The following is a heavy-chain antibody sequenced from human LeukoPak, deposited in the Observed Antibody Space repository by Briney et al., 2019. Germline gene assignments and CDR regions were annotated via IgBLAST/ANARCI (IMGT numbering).Heavy chain of an antibody. CDR1: GFTFDDYA. CDR2: ISWNSGSI. Sequence: GRSLRLSCAASGFTFDDYAMHWVRQAPGKGLEWVSGISWNSGSIGYADSVKGRFTISRDNAKNSLYLQMNSLRAEDTAVYYCAKEYYYDSSGYYPVYDYWGQGTLVTVSS. J-gene: IGHJ4*02. D-gene: IGHD3-22*01. CDR3: AKEYYYDSSGYYPVYDY. V-gene: IGHV3-9*01.